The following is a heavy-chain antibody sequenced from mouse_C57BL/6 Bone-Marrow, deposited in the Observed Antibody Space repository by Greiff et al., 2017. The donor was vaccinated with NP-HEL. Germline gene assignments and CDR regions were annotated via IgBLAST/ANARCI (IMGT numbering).Heavy chain of an antibody. J-gene: IGHJ3*01. D-gene: IGHD1-1*01. CDR2: IDPETGGT. CDR3: TRRGFTTVVAPP. V-gene: IGHV1-15*01. Sequence: VKLMESGAELVRPGASVTLSCKASGYTFPDYEMHWVKQTPVHGLEWIGAIDPETGGTAYNQKFKGKAILTADKSSSTAYMELRSLTSEDSSVYYCTRRGFTTVVAPPWGQGTLVTVSA. CDR1: GYTFPDYE.